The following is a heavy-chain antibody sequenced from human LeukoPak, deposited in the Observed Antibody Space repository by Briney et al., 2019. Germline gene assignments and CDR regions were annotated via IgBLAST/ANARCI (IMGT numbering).Heavy chain of an antibody. CDR3: ARVEGVVVITPVDY. D-gene: IGHD3-22*01. CDR2: FSAYNGHT. Sequence: ASVKVSCKASGYTFTNYAVSWVRQAPGQGLEWMGWFSAYNGHTSYAQNLQGRVTMTTDTSTSTAYMELRSLRSDDTAVHYCARVEGVVVITPVDYWGQGTLVTVSS. CDR1: GYTFTNYA. V-gene: IGHV1-18*01. J-gene: IGHJ4*02.